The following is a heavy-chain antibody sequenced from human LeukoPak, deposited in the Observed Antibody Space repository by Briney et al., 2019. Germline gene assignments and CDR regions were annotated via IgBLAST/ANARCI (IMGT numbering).Heavy chain of an antibody. Sequence: TLSLTCTVSGGSISSGSYYWSWIRQPAGKGLEWIGRIYTSGSTNYNPSLKSRVPISVDTSKNQFSLKLSSVTAADTAVYYCARDLYDSSGYYGSYWFDPWGQGTLVTVSS. J-gene: IGHJ5*02. CDR2: IYTSGST. CDR3: ARDLYDSSGYYGSYWFDP. D-gene: IGHD3-22*01. CDR1: GGSISSGSYY. V-gene: IGHV4-61*02.